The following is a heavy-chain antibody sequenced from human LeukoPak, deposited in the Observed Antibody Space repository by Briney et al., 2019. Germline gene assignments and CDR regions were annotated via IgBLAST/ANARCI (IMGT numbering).Heavy chain of an antibody. CDR3: AKGYGSGYDFDY. CDR1: GFTFSSYA. J-gene: IGHJ4*02. Sequence: GGSLRLSCAASGFTFSSYAVSWVRQAPGKGLEWVSAISGTGGSTYYADSVKGRFTISRDNSKNTLYPRMNSLRAEDTAVYYCAKGYGSGYDFDYWGQGTLVTVSS. D-gene: IGHD3-10*01. CDR2: ISGTGGST. V-gene: IGHV3-23*01.